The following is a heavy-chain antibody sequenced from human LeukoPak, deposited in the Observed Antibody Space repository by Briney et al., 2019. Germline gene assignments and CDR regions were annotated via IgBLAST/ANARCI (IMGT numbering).Heavy chain of an antibody. CDR3: ARVHYDSSGYSEDPYYFDY. Sequence: ASVKVSCKASGGTFSSYAISWVRQAPGQGLEWMGRIIPILGIANYAQKFQGRVTITADKSTSTAYMELSSLRSEDTAVYYCARVHYDSSGYSEDPYYFDYWGQGTLVTVSS. D-gene: IGHD3-22*01. V-gene: IGHV1-69*04. J-gene: IGHJ4*02. CDR1: GGTFSSYA. CDR2: IIPILGIA.